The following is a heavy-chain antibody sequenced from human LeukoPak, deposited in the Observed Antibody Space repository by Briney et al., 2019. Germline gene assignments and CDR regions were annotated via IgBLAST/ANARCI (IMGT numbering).Heavy chain of an antibody. Sequence: HPGGSLRLSCAGSGFTFSSHWIHWVRQAPGKGLVWVSRINTDGSRATYADSVKGRFTISRDNAKNTLFLQMNSLRADDTAVYYCTKVIRRDGYKAPFDYWGQGTLVTVSS. CDR3: TKVIRRDGYKAPFDY. J-gene: IGHJ4*02. CDR2: INTDGSRA. D-gene: IGHD5-24*01. V-gene: IGHV3-74*01. CDR1: GFTFSSHW.